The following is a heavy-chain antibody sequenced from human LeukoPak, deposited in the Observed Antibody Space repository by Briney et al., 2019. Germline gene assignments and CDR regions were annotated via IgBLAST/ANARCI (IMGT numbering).Heavy chain of an antibody. V-gene: IGHV4-59*08. CDR1: GGSISSYY. J-gene: IGHJ5*02. CDR2: IYYSGST. Sequence: PSETLSLTCTVSGGSISSYYWSWIRQPPGKGLEWIGYIYYSGSTNYNPSLKSRVTISVDTSKNQFSLKLSSVTAADTAVYYCARGGLPRSGSLVLDPWGQGPLVRVS. D-gene: IGHD6-25*01. CDR3: ARGGLPRSGSLVLDP.